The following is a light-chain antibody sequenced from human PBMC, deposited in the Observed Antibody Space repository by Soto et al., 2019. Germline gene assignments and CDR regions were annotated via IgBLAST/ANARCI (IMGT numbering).Light chain of an antibody. Sequence: EIVLTQSPGTLSLSPGERATLSCRASQSVSSSYLAWYQQNHGQAPRLLIYGASSRATGIPDRFRGSGSGPDFPLTISLRGRADFAVYYCQQFCSSPLTFGGGTLVELK. V-gene: IGKV3-20*01. CDR2: GAS. CDR3: QQFCSSPLT. CDR1: QSVSSSY. J-gene: IGKJ4*01.